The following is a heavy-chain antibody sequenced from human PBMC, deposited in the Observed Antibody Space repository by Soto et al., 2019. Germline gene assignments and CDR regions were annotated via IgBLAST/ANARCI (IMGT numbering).Heavy chain of an antibody. J-gene: IGHJ3*02. Sequence: QVQLVQSGAEVKKPGASVKVSCKASGYTFTSFGITWVRQAPGQGLEWMGWISVYNGKTSYAQKLQGRVTVTRDTSTNNADMALGSLGSDDRAIYCCAKGVYGKNDGDSLEMWGQGTVVTVSS. D-gene: IGHD4-17*01. V-gene: IGHV1-18*01. CDR2: ISVYNGKT. CDR3: AKGVYGKNDGDSLEM. CDR1: GYTFTSFG.